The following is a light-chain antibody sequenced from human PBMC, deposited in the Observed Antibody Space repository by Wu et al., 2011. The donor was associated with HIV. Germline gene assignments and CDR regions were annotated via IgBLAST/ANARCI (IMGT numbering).Light chain of an antibody. J-gene: IGKJ1*01. CDR1: QTINSNH. Sequence: SQTINSNHLSWYQHKPGQAPRLLIYGASTRASGVADRFSGSGSGTDFTLTISRLEPEDFAVYFCHQYGPSPRMFGPGTKVEIK. V-gene: IGKV3-20*01. CDR3: HQYGPSPRM. CDR2: GAS.